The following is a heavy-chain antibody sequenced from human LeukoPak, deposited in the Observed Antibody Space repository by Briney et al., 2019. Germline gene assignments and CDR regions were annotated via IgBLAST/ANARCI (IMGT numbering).Heavy chain of an antibody. Sequence: KPSQTLSLTCTVSGGSISSGSYYWSWIRQPAGKGLEWIGRIYTSGSTNYNPSLKSRVTISVDTSKNQFSLKLSSVTAADTAVYYCARVATTTNPPQRPFDYWGQGTLVTVSS. CDR3: ARVATTTNPPQRPFDY. V-gene: IGHV4-61*02. J-gene: IGHJ4*02. CDR2: IYTSGST. CDR1: GGSISSGSYY. D-gene: IGHD6-25*01.